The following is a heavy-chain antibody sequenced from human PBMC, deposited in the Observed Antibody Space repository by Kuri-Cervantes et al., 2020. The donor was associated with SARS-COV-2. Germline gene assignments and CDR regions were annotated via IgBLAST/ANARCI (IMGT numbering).Heavy chain of an antibody. D-gene: IGHD6-6*01. Sequence: GGSLRLSCAASGFTFSSYNMHWVRQPPGKGLEWVAIISFYRHDAHYADSVKGRFTISRDNSKNTLHLQMDSLTTEDTAVYYCARESSSSLNYYYGMDIWGQGTSVTVSS. V-gene: IGHV3-30*04. CDR2: ISFYRHDA. CDR1: GFTFSSYN. J-gene: IGHJ6*02. CDR3: ARESSSSLNYYYGMDI.